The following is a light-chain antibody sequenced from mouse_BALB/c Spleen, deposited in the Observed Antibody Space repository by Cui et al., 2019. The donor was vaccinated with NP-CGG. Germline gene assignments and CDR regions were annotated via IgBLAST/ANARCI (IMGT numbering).Light chain of an antibody. CDR1: TGAVTTSNY. J-gene: IGLJ1*01. V-gene: IGLV1*01. CDR3: ALWYSNHWV. CDR2: GTN. Sequence: QAVVIGESALPTPPGETVTLTCRSSTGAVTTSNYANWVQEKPDHLFTGLIGGTNNRAPGVPARFSGSLIGDKAALTITGAQTEDEAIYFCALWYSNHWVFGGGTKLTVL.